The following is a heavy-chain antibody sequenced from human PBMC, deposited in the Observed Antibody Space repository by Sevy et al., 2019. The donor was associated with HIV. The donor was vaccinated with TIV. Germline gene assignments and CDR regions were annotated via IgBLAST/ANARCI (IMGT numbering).Heavy chain of an antibody. V-gene: IGHV3-23*01. CDR1: GFTFSSYA. CDR2: ISGSGGST. J-gene: IGHJ6*04. Sequence: GGSLRLSCAASGFTFSSYAMSWVRQAPGKGLEWVSAISGSGGSTYYADSMKGRFTSSRDNSKNTLYLQMNSLRAEDTAVYYCAKGGSSSFDVWGKGTTVTVSS. CDR3: AKGGSSSFDV. D-gene: IGHD6-13*01.